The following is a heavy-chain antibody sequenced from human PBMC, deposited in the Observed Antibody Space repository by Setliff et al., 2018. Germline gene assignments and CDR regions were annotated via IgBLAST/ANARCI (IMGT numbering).Heavy chain of an antibody. CDR3: ARDLYCGGHCYQLFDS. D-gene: IGHD2-21*02. CDR2: IYPSGGT. Sequence: TLSLTCPVSGGSISSGHYYWNWIRQPAGKGLEWIGRIYPSGGTNYNPSLKSRVTISVDTSKNHFSLKLTSVTAADTAVYYCARDLYCGGHCYQLFDSWGQGTLVTVSS. V-gene: IGHV4-61*02. J-gene: IGHJ4*02. CDR1: GGSISSGHYY.